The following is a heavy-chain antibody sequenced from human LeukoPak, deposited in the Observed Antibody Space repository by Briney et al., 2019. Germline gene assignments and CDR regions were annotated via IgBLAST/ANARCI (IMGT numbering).Heavy chain of an antibody. CDR1: GFTFGSYG. CDR2: ISYDASNK. Sequence: SGGSLRLSCAASGFTFGSYGMHWVRQAPGKGLEWVAVISYDASNKYYADSVKGRFTISRDNSKNTLYLQMNSLRAEDTAVYYCARDITAVAGDLDYWGQGTLVTVSS. J-gene: IGHJ4*02. D-gene: IGHD6-19*01. V-gene: IGHV3-30*03. CDR3: ARDITAVAGDLDY.